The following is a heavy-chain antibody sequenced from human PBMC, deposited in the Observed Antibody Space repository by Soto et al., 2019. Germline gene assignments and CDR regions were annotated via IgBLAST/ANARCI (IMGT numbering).Heavy chain of an antibody. CDR2: ISSSGSIV. V-gene: IGHV3-48*03. CDR3: TREPYVAADMDFDY. D-gene: IGHD5-18*01. Sequence: SLRLSCAASGFTFSSYEMNWVRQAPGKGLEWVSYISSSGSIVHYAASVKGRFTISRDNAKNSPYLQMNSLRAEDTALYYCTREPYVAADMDFDYWGQGTLVTVSS. J-gene: IGHJ4*02. CDR1: GFTFSSYE.